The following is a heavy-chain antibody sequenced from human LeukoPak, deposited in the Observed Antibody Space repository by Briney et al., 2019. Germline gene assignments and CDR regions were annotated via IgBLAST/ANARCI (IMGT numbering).Heavy chain of an antibody. J-gene: IGHJ4*02. CDR2: ISGSGDYT. D-gene: IGHD3-10*01. V-gene: IGHV3-23*01. CDR3: AKVTYGSGTYGAFDL. Sequence: GGTLRLSCAASGFTFSSHGMSWVRQAPGKGLEWVSTISGSGDYTYYADSVKGRFTISRDNSKNTLYLQMNSLRAEDTAIYYCAKVTYGSGTYGAFDLWGQGTLVTVSS. CDR1: GFTFSSHG.